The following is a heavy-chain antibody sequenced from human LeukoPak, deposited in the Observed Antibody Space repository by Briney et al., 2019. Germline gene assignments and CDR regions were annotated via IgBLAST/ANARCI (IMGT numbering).Heavy chain of an antibody. CDR3: ARVRPWVFDY. V-gene: IGHV3-53*04. CDR2: IYIGDNP. J-gene: IGHJ4*02. Sequence: PGGSLRLSCEASGFTFSTYGMTWVRQAPGKGLEWVSIIYIGDNPHYADSVKGRFTISRHNSKNTLYLQMNNLRAEDTAVYYCARVRPWVFDYWGQGTLVTVSS. CDR1: GFTFSTYG.